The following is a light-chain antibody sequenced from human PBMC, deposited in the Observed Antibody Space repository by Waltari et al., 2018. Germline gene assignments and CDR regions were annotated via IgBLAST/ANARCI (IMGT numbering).Light chain of an antibody. V-gene: IGLV2-23*02. J-gene: IGLJ3*02. CDR1: SSDVGGYNY. CDR3: CSYAGSSTFEWV. Sequence: QSALTQPASVSGSPGQSITISCTGTSSDVGGYNYVSWYQQHPGKAPKLMIYDVSKRPSGVSNRFSGSKSGNTASLTISGLQAEDEADYYCCSYAGSSTFEWVFGGGTKLTVL. CDR2: DVS.